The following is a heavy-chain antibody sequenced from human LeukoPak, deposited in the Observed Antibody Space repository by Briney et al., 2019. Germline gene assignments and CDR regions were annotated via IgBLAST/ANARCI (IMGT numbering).Heavy chain of an antibody. Sequence: PGGSLRLSCAASGFTFSSYWMSWVRQAPGRGLEWVAVISYDGSNKYYADSVKGRFTISRDNPKNTLYLQMNSLRAEDTAVYYCARDRSTLGRVHTYYFDYWGQGTLVTVSS. CDR3: ARDRSTLGRVHTYYFDY. J-gene: IGHJ4*02. D-gene: IGHD1-26*01. CDR1: GFTFSSYW. CDR2: ISYDGSNK. V-gene: IGHV3-30-3*01.